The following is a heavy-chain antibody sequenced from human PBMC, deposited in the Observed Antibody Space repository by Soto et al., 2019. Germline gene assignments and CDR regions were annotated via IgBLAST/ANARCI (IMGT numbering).Heavy chain of an antibody. CDR2: IYPGDSET. J-gene: IGHJ4*02. CDR1: GYTFSNFW. V-gene: IGHV5-51*01. Sequence: PGESLKISCQCSGYTFSNFWIAWVRQLPGKGLEYMGIIYPGDSETRYSPSFHGKVTIPADRSIGTAYLQWSSLEASDSAFYFCARSPRSSPYFDYLGQGALVTVSS. D-gene: IGHD6-13*01. CDR3: ARSPRSSPYFDY.